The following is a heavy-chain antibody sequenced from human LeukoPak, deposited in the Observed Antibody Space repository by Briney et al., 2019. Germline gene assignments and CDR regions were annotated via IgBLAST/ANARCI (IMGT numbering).Heavy chain of an antibody. Sequence: SVKVSCKASGGTFSSYAISWVRQAPGQGLEWMGRIIPILGIANYAQKFQGRVTITADKSTSTAYMELSSLRSEDMAVYYCARGRLGQQLVEEYVFDIWGQGTMVTVSS. CDR1: GGTFSSYA. V-gene: IGHV1-69*04. CDR3: ARGRLGQQLVEEYVFDI. J-gene: IGHJ3*02. D-gene: IGHD6-13*01. CDR2: IIPILGIA.